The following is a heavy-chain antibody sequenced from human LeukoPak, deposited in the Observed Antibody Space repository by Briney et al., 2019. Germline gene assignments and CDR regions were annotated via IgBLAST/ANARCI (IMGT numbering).Heavy chain of an antibody. CDR3: AKDNRGGWSGYFDY. J-gene: IGHJ4*02. V-gene: IGHV3-33*06. D-gene: IGHD6-19*01. Sequence: GRSLRLSCATSGFIFSSYGMYWVRQAPGKGLKWVAVIWHDGSAEFYADSVKGRFSISRDDSKNTVYLQMNSLRAEDTALYYCAKDNRGGWSGYFDYWGQGVLVTVSS. CDR1: GFIFSSYG. CDR2: IWHDGSAE.